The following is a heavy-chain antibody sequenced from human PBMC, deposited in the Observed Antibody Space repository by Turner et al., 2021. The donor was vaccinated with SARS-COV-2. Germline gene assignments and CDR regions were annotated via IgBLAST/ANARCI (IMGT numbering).Heavy chain of an antibody. CDR1: GYTLTSYA. J-gene: IGHJ4*02. CDR3: ARTFTAMVRVDY. Sequence: QVQLVQSGAEVKKHGDSVKVSCKASGYTLTSYAINWLRQATGQGLEWMGWMNPNSGNTGYAQKFQGRVTMTRNTSISTAYMELSSLRSEDTAVYYCARTFTAMVRVDYWGQGTLVTVSS. D-gene: IGHD5-18*01. V-gene: IGHV1-8*01. CDR2: MNPNSGNT.